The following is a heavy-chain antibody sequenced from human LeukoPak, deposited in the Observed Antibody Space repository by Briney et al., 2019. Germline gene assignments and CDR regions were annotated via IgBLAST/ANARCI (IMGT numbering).Heavy chain of an antibody. Sequence: SVKVSCKASGGTFSSYAISWVRQAPGQGLEWMGGIIPIFGTANYAQKFQGRVTITADESMSTAYMELSSLRSEDTAVYYCARVRYCSSTSCNNAINWFDPWGQGTLVTVSS. J-gene: IGHJ5*02. D-gene: IGHD2-2*01. V-gene: IGHV1-69*13. CDR2: IIPIFGTA. CDR3: ARVRYCSSTSCNNAINWFDP. CDR1: GGTFSSYA.